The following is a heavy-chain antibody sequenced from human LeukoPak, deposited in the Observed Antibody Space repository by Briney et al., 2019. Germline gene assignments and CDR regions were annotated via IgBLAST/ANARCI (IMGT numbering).Heavy chain of an antibody. CDR3: ARGQRAVRGVIT. CDR1: GGTFSSYA. J-gene: IGHJ5*02. V-gene: IGHV1-69*05. D-gene: IGHD3-10*01. Sequence: SVKVSCKASGGTFSSYAISWVRQAPGQGLEWMGGIIPIFGTANYAQKFQGRVTMTRNTSISTAYMELSSLRSEDTAVYYCARGQRAVRGVITWGQGTLVTVSS. CDR2: IIPIFGTA.